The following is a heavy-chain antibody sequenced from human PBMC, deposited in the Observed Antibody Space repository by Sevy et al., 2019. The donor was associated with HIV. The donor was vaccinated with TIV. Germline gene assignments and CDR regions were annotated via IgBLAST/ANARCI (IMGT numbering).Heavy chain of an antibody. CDR2: IRYDGSNK. J-gene: IGHJ4*02. CDR3: ATGKRDYFDY. CDR1: GFTFSSYG. Sequence: GGSLRLSCAASGFTFSSYGMHWVRQAPGKGLEWVAFIRYDGSNKYYADSVKGRFTISRDNSKNTLYLQMNSLRAEDTAVYYCATGKRDYFDYWGQGTLVTVSS. V-gene: IGHV3-30*02.